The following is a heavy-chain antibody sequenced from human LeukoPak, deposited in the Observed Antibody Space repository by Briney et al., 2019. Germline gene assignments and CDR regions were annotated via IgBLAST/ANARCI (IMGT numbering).Heavy chain of an antibody. CDR3: ATTYSGSYYGEFDY. J-gene: IGHJ4*02. CDR1: GYIFPSYW. D-gene: IGHD1-26*01. CDR2: IYPGDSDT. Sequence: GESLQISFQGSGYIFPSYWIAWVRQVPGKGLEWMGIIYPGDSDTRYSPSFQGQVTISADKSISTAYLQWTSLKASDTAMYYCATTYSGSYYGEFDYWGQGTLVTVSS. V-gene: IGHV5-51*01.